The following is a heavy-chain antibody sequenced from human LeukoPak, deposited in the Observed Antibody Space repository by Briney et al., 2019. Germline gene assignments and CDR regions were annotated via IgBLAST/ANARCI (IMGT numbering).Heavy chain of an antibody. J-gene: IGHJ4*02. D-gene: IGHD6-19*01. CDR2: ISYDGSNK. Sequence: GGSLRLSCAASGFTFSSYAMHWVRQAPGKGLEWVAVISYDGSNKYYADSVKGRFTISRDDSKNTLYLQMNSLRAEDTAVYYCARDSPSSGWYYFDYWAREPWSPSPQ. CDR1: GFTFSSYA. CDR3: ARDSPSSGWYYFDY. V-gene: IGHV3-30-3*01.